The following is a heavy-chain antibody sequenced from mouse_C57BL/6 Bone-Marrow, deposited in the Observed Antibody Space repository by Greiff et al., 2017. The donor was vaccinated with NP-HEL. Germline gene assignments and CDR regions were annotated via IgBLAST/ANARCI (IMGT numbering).Heavy chain of an antibody. CDR2: IRSKSNNYAT. CDR3: VRHPYYYGSGFAY. CDR1: GFSFNTYA. D-gene: IGHD1-1*01. J-gene: IGHJ3*01. V-gene: IGHV10-1*01. Sequence: EVKLVESGGGLVQPKGSLKLSCAASGFSFNTYAMNWVRQAPGKGLEWVARIRSKSNNYATYYADSVKDRFTISRDDSESMLYLQMNNLKTEDTAMYYCVRHPYYYGSGFAYWGQGTLVTVSA.